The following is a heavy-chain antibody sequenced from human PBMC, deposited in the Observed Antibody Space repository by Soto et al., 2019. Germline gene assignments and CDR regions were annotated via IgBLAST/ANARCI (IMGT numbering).Heavy chain of an antibody. Sequence: ASVKVSCKASGYTFTSYAMHWVRQAPGQTLEWMGWISGYSGHTYYAQKFQGRVTMTTDTSTNTVYMELRSLRSDDTAVYYCAREWDNKSEHSSGWYDDFWGQGTLVTVSS. CDR3: AREWDNKSEHSSGWYDDF. J-gene: IGHJ4*02. CDR1: GYTFTSYA. V-gene: IGHV1-18*01. CDR2: ISGYSGHT. D-gene: IGHD6-19*01.